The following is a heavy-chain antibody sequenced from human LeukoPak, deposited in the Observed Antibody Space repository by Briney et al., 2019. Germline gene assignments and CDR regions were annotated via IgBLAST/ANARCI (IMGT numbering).Heavy chain of an antibody. CDR3: AREGSGESGFDP. D-gene: IGHD3-10*01. CDR1: GGTFSSYA. Sequence: SVKVSCKASGGTFSSYAISWVGQAPGQGLEWMGRIIPIFGTANYAQKFQGRVTITTDESTSTAYMELSSLGSKDTAVYYCAREGSGESGFDPWGQGTLVTVSS. V-gene: IGHV1-69*05. CDR2: IIPIFGTA. J-gene: IGHJ5*02.